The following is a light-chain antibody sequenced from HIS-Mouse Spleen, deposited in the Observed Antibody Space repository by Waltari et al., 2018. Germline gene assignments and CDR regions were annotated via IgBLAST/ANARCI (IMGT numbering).Light chain of an antibody. CDR2: EDS. J-gene: IGLJ2*01. V-gene: IGLV3-10*01. CDR3: YSTDSSGNHRV. CDR1: PFPKKN. Sequence: SYELPQQPPWPVSPRQTARTPSSGDPFPKKNAYWYQQKSGQAPVLVIYEDSKRPSGIPERFSGSSSGTMATLTISGAQVEDEADYYCYSTDSSGNHRVFGGGTKLTVL.